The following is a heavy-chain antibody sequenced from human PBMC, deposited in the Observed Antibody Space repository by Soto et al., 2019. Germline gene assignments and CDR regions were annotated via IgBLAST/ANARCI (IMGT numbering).Heavy chain of an antibody. D-gene: IGHD6-13*01. Sequence: QVQLVQSGAEVKKPGASVKVSCKASGYTFTNYYIHWVRQAPGQGLEWMGIINPTGGSTNYAQKFRGRVTLTMDTSTSTVYMELSSLRFEDTAVYYCARDLAAADYWGQGTLVTVSS. CDR3: ARDLAAADY. CDR2: INPTGGST. J-gene: IGHJ4*02. CDR1: GYTFTNYY. V-gene: IGHV1-46*01.